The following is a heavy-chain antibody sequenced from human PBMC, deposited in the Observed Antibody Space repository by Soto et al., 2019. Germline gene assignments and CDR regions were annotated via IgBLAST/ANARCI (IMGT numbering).Heavy chain of an antibody. J-gene: IGHJ4*02. Sequence: PGGSLRLSCAASGFTFSSYWMSWVRQAPGKGLEWVANIKQDGSEKYYVDSVKGRFTISRDNAKNSLYLQMNSLRAEDTAVYYCARGHCSSTSCYTSPFDYWGQGTLVTVSS. V-gene: IGHV3-7*03. CDR3: ARGHCSSTSCYTSPFDY. CDR2: IKQDGSEK. CDR1: GFTFSSYW. D-gene: IGHD2-2*02.